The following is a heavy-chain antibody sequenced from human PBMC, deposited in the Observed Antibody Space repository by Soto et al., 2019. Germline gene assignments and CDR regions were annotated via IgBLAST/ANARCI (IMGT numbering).Heavy chain of an antibody. CDR3: ARGQSDIVVVPAAEEYYYYYYMDV. CDR1: GGSFSSSY. D-gene: IGHD2-2*01. V-gene: IGHV4-34*01. J-gene: IGHJ6*03. CDR2: INHSGST. Sequence: SETLALTCAAYGGSFSSSYCSWIRQPPGKGLEWIGEINHSGSTNYNPSLKSRVTISVDTSKNQFSLKLSSVTAADTAVYYCARGQSDIVVVPAAEEYYYYYYMDVWGKGTTVTVSS.